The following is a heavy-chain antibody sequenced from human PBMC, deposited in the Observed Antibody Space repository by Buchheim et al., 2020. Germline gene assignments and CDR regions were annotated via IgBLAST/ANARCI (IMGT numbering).Heavy chain of an antibody. V-gene: IGHV3-48*01. Sequence: EVQLVESGGGLVQPGGSLRLSCAASGFTFSSYSMNWVRQAPGKGLEWVSYISSRSSTIYYSDSVKGRFTISRDNAKNSLYLQMNSLRAEDTAVYYCARLLGGILTGRVFDYWGQGTL. J-gene: IGHJ4*02. D-gene: IGHD3-9*01. CDR1: GFTFSSYS. CDR3: ARLLGGILTGRVFDY. CDR2: ISSRSSTI.